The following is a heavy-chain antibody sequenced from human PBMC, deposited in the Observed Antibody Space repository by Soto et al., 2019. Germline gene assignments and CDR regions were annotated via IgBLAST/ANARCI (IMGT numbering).Heavy chain of an antibody. CDR1: GGSISSYY. Sequence: QVQLQESGPGLVKPSETLSLTCTVSGGSISSYYWSWFRQPPGKGLEWIGYIYYSGSTNYNPSLKSRVTISVDTSKNQFSLKLSSVTAADTAVYYCARDGYSRYAFDIWGQGTMVTVSS. V-gene: IGHV4-59*12. D-gene: IGHD4-4*01. CDR3: ARDGYSRYAFDI. CDR2: IYYSGST. J-gene: IGHJ3*02.